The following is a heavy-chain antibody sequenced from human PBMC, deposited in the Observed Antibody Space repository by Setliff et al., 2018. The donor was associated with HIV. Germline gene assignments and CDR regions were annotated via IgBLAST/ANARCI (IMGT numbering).Heavy chain of an antibody. CDR1: GFIFSRNW. J-gene: IGHJ4*02. CDR2: ISDDGKTI. Sequence: PGGSLRLSCAASGFIFSRNWMHWVRQAPGKGLVWVSRISDDGKTITYADFVKGRFSISRDNAKNTLYLQMNSLGVDDTAVYYCAAPGDSGVSLDYWGQGMLVTVSS. D-gene: IGHD2-21*02. CDR3: AAPGDSGVSLDY. V-gene: IGHV3-74*01.